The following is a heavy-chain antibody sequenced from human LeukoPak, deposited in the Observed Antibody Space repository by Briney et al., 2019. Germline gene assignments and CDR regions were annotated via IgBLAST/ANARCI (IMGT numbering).Heavy chain of an antibody. CDR2: MNPNSGNT. CDR3: AGATVIRDPAFDY. CDR1: GYTFTSYV. Sequence: ASVKVSCKASGYTFTSYVINWVRQATGQGLEWMGWMNPNSGNTGYAQKFQGRVTMTRNTSISTAYMELSSLRSEDTAVYYCAGATVIRDPAFDYWGQGTLVTVSS. J-gene: IGHJ4*02. D-gene: IGHD4-11*01. V-gene: IGHV1-8*01.